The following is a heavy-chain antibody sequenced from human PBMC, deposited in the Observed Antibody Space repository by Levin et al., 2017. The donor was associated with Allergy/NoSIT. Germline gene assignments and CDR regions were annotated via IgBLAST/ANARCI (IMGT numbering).Heavy chain of an antibody. D-gene: IGHD1-26*01. CDR1: GGSISSYY. CDR3: ARDLWEGLGY. J-gene: IGHJ4*02. V-gene: IGHV4-59*01. Sequence: ASETLSLTCTVSGGSISSYYWSWIRQPPGKGLEWIGYIYYSGSTNYNPSLKSRVTISVDTSKNQFSLKLSSVTAADTAVYYCARDLWEGLGYWGQGTLVTVSS. CDR2: IYYSGST.